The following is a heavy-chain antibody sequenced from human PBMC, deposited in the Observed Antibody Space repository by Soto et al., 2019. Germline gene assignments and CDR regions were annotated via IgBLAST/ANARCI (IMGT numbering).Heavy chain of an antibody. D-gene: IGHD3-16*01. V-gene: IGHV3-30*03. J-gene: IGHJ4*02. CDR2: ISHDGSND. Sequence: GGSLRLSCAASGFSFSSYGMHWVRQAPAKGLEWVAFISHDGSNDYYADSVKGRYTISRDNSKNTVYLQMNSLRVEDTAVYYCETDANEYLWEYYFDFWGQGTLVTVSS. CDR1: GFSFSSYG. CDR3: ETDANEYLWEYYFDF.